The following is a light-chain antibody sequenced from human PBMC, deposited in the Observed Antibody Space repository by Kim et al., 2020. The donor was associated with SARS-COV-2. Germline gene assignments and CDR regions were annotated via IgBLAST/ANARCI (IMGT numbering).Light chain of an antibody. Sequence: YNYVSWYQHHPGKAPELIIFDVSKRPSRISNRFSGSKSGDTASLTISGLQAEDEADYYCSSYTSTDTYVFGGGTKVTVL. CDR1: YNY. CDR2: DVS. J-gene: IGLJ1*01. CDR3: SSYTSTDTYV. V-gene: IGLV2-14*03.